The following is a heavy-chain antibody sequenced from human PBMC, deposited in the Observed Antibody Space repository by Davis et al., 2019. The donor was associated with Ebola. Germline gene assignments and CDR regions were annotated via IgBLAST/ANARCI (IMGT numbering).Heavy chain of an antibody. CDR2: INHSGST. CDR1: GGSFSGYY. CDR3: ARVPYYGMDV. J-gene: IGHJ6*02. V-gene: IGHV4-34*01. Sequence: MPGGSLRLSCAVYGGSFSGYYWSWIRQPPGKGLEWIGEINHSGSTNYNPSLKSRVTISVDTSKNQFSLKLSSVTAADTAVYYCARVPYYGMDVWGQGTTVTVSS.